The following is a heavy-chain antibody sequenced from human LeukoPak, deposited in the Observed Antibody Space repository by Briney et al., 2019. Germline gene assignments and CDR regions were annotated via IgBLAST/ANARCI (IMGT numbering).Heavy chain of an antibody. V-gene: IGHV1-18*01. J-gene: IGHJ4*02. CDR1: GYTFTSYG. Sequence: ASVKVSCKASGYTFTSYGISWVRQAPGQGLEWMGWISAYNGNTNYAQKLQGRVTMTTDTSTSTAYMELRSLRYDDTAVYYCARGEALYGDSRTGIDYWGQGTLVTVSS. CDR3: ARGEALYGDSRTGIDY. CDR2: ISAYNGNT. D-gene: IGHD4-17*01.